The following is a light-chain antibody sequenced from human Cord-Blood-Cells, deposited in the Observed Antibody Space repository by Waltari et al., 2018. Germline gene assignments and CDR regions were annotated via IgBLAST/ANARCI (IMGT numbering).Light chain of an antibody. J-gene: IGKJ2*01. CDR1: QSVSSSY. V-gene: IGKV3-20*01. Sequence: EIVLTQSPGTLSLSPGERATLSCRASQSVSSSYLAWYQQKPGQAPRLRIYGASSGATGIPDRFSGSGSGTDFTLTISRLEPEDFAVYYCQQYGSSYTFGQGTKLEIK. CDR3: QQYGSSYT. CDR2: GAS.